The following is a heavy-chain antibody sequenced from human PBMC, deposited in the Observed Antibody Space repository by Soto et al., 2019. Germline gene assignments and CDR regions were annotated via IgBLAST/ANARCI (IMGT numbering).Heavy chain of an antibody. CDR3: AKDHREWLRSATYFDY. CDR2: ISGSGGST. CDR1: GFTFSSYP. D-gene: IGHD5-12*01. J-gene: IGHJ4*02. V-gene: IGHV3-23*01. Sequence: PGGSLRLSCAASGFTFSSYPMSWVRQAPGKGLEWVSAISGSGGSTSYADSVKGRFTVSRDNSKNTLYLQMNSLRAEDTAVYYCAKDHREWLRSATYFDYWGQGTRVTVSA.